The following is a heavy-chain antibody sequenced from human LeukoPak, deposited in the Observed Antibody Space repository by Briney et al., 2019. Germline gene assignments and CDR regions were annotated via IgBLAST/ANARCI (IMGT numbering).Heavy chain of an antibody. CDR3: ARDTVAYPFDI. Sequence: GGSLRLSCAASGLTFSSYAMNWVRQAPGKGLEWVSSISSSSSYIYYADSVKGRFTISRDNAKNSLYLQMNSLRAEDTAVYYCARDTVAYPFDIWGQGTMVTVSS. CDR2: ISSSSSYI. D-gene: IGHD5-12*01. J-gene: IGHJ3*02. CDR1: GLTFSSYA. V-gene: IGHV3-21*01.